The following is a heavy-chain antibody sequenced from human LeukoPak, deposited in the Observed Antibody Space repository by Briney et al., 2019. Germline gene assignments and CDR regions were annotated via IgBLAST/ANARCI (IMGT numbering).Heavy chain of an antibody. V-gene: IGHV4-39*01. J-gene: IGHJ4*02. Sequence: SETLSLTCTVSGDSTSSTSYYWGWIRQPPGKGLEWIGNVYYTGSTYYNPSLKSRVTISVDTSKNQFSLELASVTAADTAVYFCARRNDILPRLDYWGQGTLVTVSS. CDR2: VYYTGST. CDR1: GDSTSSTSYY. D-gene: IGHD1-1*01. CDR3: ARRNDILPRLDY.